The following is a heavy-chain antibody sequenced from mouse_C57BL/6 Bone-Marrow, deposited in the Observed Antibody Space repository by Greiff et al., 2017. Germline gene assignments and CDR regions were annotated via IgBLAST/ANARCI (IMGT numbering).Heavy chain of an antibody. D-gene: IGHD1-1*01. Sequence: QVQLQQPGAELVRPGSSVKLSCKASGYTFTSYWMHWVKQRPIQGLEWIGNIDPSDSETHYNQKFKDKATLTVDKSSSTAYMQLSSLTSEDSAVYYCALGGYYGSSLFAYWGQGTLVTVSA. CDR3: ALGGYYGSSLFAY. CDR1: GYTFTSYW. CDR2: IDPSDSET. J-gene: IGHJ3*01. V-gene: IGHV1-52*01.